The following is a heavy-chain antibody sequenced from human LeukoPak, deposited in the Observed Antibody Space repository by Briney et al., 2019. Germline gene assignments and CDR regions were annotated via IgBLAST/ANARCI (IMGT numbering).Heavy chain of an antibody. V-gene: IGHV3-33*06. D-gene: IGHD1-26*01. CDR3: AKDGGSYYGFDY. CDR1: GFTFRSYG. Sequence: GGSLRLSCAASGFTFRSYGMHWVRQAPGKGLEWVAVIWYDGSNKYYADSVKGRFTIPRDNSKNTLYLQMNSLRAEDTAVYYCAKDGGSYYGFDYWGQGTLVTVSS. J-gene: IGHJ4*02. CDR2: IWYDGSNK.